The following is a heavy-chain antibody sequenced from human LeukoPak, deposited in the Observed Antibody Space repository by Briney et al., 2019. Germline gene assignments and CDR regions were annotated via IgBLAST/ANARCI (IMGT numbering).Heavy chain of an antibody. V-gene: IGHV4-39*01. CDR3: ARRYYFVSGSYYPFDF. J-gene: IGHJ4*02. CDR1: GGSISDNDYS. D-gene: IGHD3-10*01. Sequence: SETLSLSCNVSGGSISDNDYSWDWIRQPPGKGLEWMGCIHYSGTTYSNPSLKSRISISVDTSKSQFSLKLRSVTAADTAVYYCARRYYFVSGSYYPFDFWGQRTLVTVSS. CDR2: IHYSGTT.